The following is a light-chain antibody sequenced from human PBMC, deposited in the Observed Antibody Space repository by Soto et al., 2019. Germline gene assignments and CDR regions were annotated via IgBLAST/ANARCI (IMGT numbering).Light chain of an antibody. V-gene: IGLV6-57*03. CDR3: QSYDGSNPYVV. CDR2: EDN. Sequence: NFMLTQPHSVSESPGKTVTISCTRSSGSIASNYVQWYQQRPGSAPTTVIYEDNQRPSGVPDRFSGSIDRSSNSASLTISGLKTEDEADYYCQSYDGSNPYVVFAGGTKLTVL. CDR1: SGSIASNY. J-gene: IGLJ2*01.